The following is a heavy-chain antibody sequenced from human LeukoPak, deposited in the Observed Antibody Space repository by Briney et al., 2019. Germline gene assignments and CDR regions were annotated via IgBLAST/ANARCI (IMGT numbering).Heavy chain of an antibody. CDR1: GFSFSTSG. D-gene: IGHD3-22*01. CDR2: IRNDGNKK. J-gene: IGHJ4*02. CDR3: VKVDT. Sequence: GGSLRLSCVASGFSFSTSGMHWVRQSPGKGLNWVSFIRNDGNKKNYAESVKGRFTISRDNSRNTLYLQMDSLSAEDTAVYYCVKVDTWGQGTLVTVSS. V-gene: IGHV3-30*02.